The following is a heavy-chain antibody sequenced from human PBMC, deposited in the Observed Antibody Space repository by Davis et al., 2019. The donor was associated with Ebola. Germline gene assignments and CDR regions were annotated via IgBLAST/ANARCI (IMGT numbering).Heavy chain of an antibody. D-gene: IGHD6-13*01. CDR3: ARVGAWDSSSWYGCY. J-gene: IGHJ4*02. CDR1: GYTFTSYG. Sequence: ASVKVSCKASGYTFTSYGISWVRQAPGQGLEWMGWISAYNGNTNYAQKLQGRVTMTTDTSTSTAYMELRSLRSDDTAVYYCARVGAWDSSSWYGCYWGQGTLVTVSS. V-gene: IGHV1-18*04. CDR2: ISAYNGNT.